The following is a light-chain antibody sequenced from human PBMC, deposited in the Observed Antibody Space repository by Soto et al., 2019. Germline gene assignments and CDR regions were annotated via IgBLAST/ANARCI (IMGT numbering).Light chain of an antibody. CDR1: SSNIGAGYD. J-gene: IGLJ2*01. CDR3: QSYDSRLSVV. Sequence: QAVVTQPPSVSGAPGQTVTISCTGSSSNIGAGYDVHWYQQIPGTAPKFLIYGNSNRPSGVPDRFSGSKSGTSASLAITGLQAEDEADYYCQSYDSRLSVVFGGGTKLTVL. CDR2: GNS. V-gene: IGLV1-40*01.